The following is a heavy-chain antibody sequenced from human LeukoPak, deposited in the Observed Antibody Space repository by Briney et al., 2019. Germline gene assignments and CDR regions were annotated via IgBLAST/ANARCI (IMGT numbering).Heavy chain of an antibody. V-gene: IGHV1-69*13. J-gene: IGHJ6*02. Sequence: SVKVSCKASGGTFSSYAISWVRQAPGQGLEWMGGIIPIFGTANYAQKFRGRVTITADESTSTAYMELSSLRSEDTAVYYCARGRYSSSINSMDVWGQGTTVTVSS. D-gene: IGHD6-6*01. CDR1: GGTFSSYA. CDR3: ARGRYSSSINSMDV. CDR2: IIPIFGTA.